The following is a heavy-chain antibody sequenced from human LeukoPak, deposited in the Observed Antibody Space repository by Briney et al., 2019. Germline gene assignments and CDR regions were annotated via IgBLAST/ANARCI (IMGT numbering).Heavy chain of an antibody. J-gene: IGHJ4*02. CDR1: GFTFSSYG. CDR2: ISGSGGST. D-gene: IGHD3-22*01. CDR3: AKDPTDFDSSGQTYFDY. V-gene: IGHV3-23*01. Sequence: GGSLRLSCAASGFTFSSYGMSWVRQAPGKGLEWVSAISGSGGSTYYADSVKGRFTISRDNSKNTLYLQMNSLRAEDTAVYYCAKDPTDFDSSGQTYFDYWGQGTLVTVSS.